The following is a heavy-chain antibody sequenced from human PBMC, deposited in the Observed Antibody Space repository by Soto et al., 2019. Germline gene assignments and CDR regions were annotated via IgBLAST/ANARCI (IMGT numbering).Heavy chain of an antibody. Sequence: GASVKVSCKVSGYTLTELSMHWVRQAPGQRLEWMGWISAGSGDTKYSQKFQGRVTITTDTSASTAYMELSRLTSEDTAVYYCASSLYCRGTNCYLAFWGQGTQVTVSS. CDR3: ASSLYCRGTNCYLAF. V-gene: IGHV1-3*01. D-gene: IGHD2-2*01. CDR2: ISAGSGDT. CDR1: GYTLTELS. J-gene: IGHJ4*02.